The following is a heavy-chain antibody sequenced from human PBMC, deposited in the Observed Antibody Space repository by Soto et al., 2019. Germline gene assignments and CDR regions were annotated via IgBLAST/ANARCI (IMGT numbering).Heavy chain of an antibody. CDR2: IIPIFGTA. V-gene: IGHV1-69*12. J-gene: IGHJ4*01. D-gene: IGHD4-17*01. Sequence: QVQLVQCGAEVKKPGSSVKVSCKASGGTFSSYAISWVRQAPGQGLEWMGGIIPIFGTAHYAQKFQGRVTIAANETTVTAYMELSSLQTDDTALDYCARDDYGGDGHSRYFDYGGHGSLVTFSS. CDR1: GGTFSSYA. CDR3: ARDDYGGDGHSRYFDY.